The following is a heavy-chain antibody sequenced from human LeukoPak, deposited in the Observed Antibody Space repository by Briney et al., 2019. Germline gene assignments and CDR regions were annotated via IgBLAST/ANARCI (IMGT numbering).Heavy chain of an antibody. J-gene: IGHJ2*01. CDR2: INHSGST. D-gene: IGHD6-19*01. CDR3: ARVRFYSSGWYLTNGGYWYFDL. V-gene: IGHV4-34*01. CDR1: GGSFSGYY. Sequence: SETLSLTCTVYGGSFSGYYWSWIRQPPGKGLEWIGEINHSGSTNYNPSLKSRVTISVDTSKNQFSLKLSSVTAADTAVYYCARVRFYSSGWYLTNGGYWYFDLWGRGTLVTVSS.